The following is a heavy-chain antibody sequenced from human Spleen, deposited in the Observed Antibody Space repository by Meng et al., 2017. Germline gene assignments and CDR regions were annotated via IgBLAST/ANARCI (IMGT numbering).Heavy chain of an antibody. CDR1: GYTFSPYP. CDR3: ARIQS. Sequence: QVQFVQSGAEVKKPGASVTVSCKASGYTFSPYPIHGVRQAPGQGLEWMGGINPGNGNTKYSQKFQGRVTITRDTAASTAYMEPHSLGYEDTAVYYCARIQSWGQGTLVTVSS. CDR2: INPGNGNT. V-gene: IGHV1-3*01. D-gene: IGHD4-11*01. J-gene: IGHJ5*02.